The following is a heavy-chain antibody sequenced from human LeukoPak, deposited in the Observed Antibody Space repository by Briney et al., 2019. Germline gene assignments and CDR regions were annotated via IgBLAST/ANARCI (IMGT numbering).Heavy chain of an antibody. CDR2: INAGNGNT. D-gene: IGHD3-10*01. V-gene: IGHV1-3*01. J-gene: IGHJ4*02. CDR3: ARGPMVRGVKAPPPYFDY. Sequence: GASVKFSCKASGYTFTSYAMHWVRQAPGQRLEWMGWINAGNGNTKYSQKFQGRVTITRDTSASTAYMELSRLRSEDTAVYYCARGPMVRGVKAPPPYFDYWGQGTLVTVSS. CDR1: GYTFTSYA.